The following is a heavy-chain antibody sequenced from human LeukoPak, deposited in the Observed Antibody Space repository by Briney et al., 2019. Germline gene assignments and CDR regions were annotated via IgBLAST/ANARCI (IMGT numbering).Heavy chain of an antibody. CDR2: IRYDGSIK. Sequence: GGSLRLSCAASGFTFSSYGLHWVRQAPGKGLEWVAFIRYDGSIKYYADSVKGRFTISRDNSKNTLYLQMHSLRAEDTAVYYCANPVQRGVYNWNYLGWFDPWGLGTLVTVSS. D-gene: IGHD1-7*01. CDR1: GFTFSSYG. CDR3: ANPVQRGVYNWNYLGWFDP. J-gene: IGHJ5*02. V-gene: IGHV3-30*02.